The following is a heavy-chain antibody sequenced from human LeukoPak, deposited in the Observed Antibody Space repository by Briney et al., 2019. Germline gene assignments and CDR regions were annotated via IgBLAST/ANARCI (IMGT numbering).Heavy chain of an antibody. CDR1: GGSFSGYY. CDR3: ARGISSWYNWFDP. D-gene: IGHD6-13*01. CDR2: INHSGST. Sequence: SETLSLTCAVYGGSFSGYYWSWIRQPPGKGLEWIGEINHSGSTNYNPSLKSRVTISVDTSKNQFSLKLSSVTAADTAVYYCARGISSWYNWFDPWGQGTLVTVSS. V-gene: IGHV4-34*01. J-gene: IGHJ5*02.